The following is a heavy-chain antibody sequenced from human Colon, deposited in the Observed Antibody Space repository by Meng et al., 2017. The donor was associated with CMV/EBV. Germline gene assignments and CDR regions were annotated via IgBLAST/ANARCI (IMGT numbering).Heavy chain of an antibody. Sequence: SGGTFSSYSISWVRQAPGQGLEWMGRISPTLGIVNYAQKFQDRVTVTADISASTAYMELSSLRSEDTAVYYCARDLLWGSSSTYVDYWGQGTLVTVSS. CDR1: GGTFSSYS. D-gene: IGHD6-6*01. CDR3: ARDLLWGSSSTYVDY. CDR2: ISPTLGIV. V-gene: IGHV1-69*04. J-gene: IGHJ4*02.